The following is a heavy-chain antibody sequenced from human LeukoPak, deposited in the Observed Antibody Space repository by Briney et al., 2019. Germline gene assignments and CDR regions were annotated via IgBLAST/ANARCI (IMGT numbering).Heavy chain of an antibody. CDR1: GGSISSYY. CDR2: IYYSGST. Sequence: SETLSLTCTVSGGSISSYYWSWIRQPPGKGPEWIGYIYYSGSTNYNPSLKSRVTISVDTSKNQFSLKLSSVTAADTAVYYCARGYYGSGSVFYYYYGMDVWGKGTTVTVSS. D-gene: IGHD3-10*01. CDR3: ARGYYGSGSVFYYYYGMDV. V-gene: IGHV4-59*01. J-gene: IGHJ6*04.